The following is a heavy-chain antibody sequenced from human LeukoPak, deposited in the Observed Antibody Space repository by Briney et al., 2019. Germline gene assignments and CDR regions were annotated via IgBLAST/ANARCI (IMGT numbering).Heavy chain of an antibody. CDR2: INSDGSST. V-gene: IGHV3-74*01. CDR3: ARVDFSSSWYTYYYGMDV. Sequence: GGSLRLSCAASGFTFSSYWTHWVRQAPGKGLVWVSRINSDGSSTSYADSVKGRFTISRDNAKNTLYLQMNSLRAEDTAVYYCARVDFSSSWYTYYYGMDVWGQGTTVTVSS. J-gene: IGHJ6*02. D-gene: IGHD6-13*01. CDR1: GFTFSSYW.